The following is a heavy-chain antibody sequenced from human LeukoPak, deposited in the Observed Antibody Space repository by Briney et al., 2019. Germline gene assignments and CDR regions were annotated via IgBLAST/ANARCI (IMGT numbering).Heavy chain of an antibody. V-gene: IGHV7-4-1*02. J-gene: IGHJ4*02. CDR1: GYTFTSYA. CDR2: INTNTGNP. Sequence: ASVNVSCKASGYTFTSYAMNWVRQAPGQGLEWMGWINTNTGNPTYAQGFTGRFVFSLDTSGSTAYLQISSLKAEDTAVYYCARDDGGYCSGGSSYPHFGYSGQGTLVTASS. CDR3: ARDDGGYCSGGSSYPHFGY. D-gene: IGHD2-15*01.